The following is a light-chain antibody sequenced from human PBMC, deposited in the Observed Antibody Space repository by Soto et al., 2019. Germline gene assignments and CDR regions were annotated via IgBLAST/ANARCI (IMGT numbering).Light chain of an antibody. CDR2: AAS. CDR1: QGIRNE. Sequence: DIQMTQSPSSLSASVGDRVTITCRASQGIRNELGWYQHKPGKAPRRLIYAASTLQSGVPSRFSGSGSGTESTLTSTSLQPEDFATYYCLQHNSYPWTFGQGTKVDIK. V-gene: IGKV1-17*01. J-gene: IGKJ1*01. CDR3: LQHNSYPWT.